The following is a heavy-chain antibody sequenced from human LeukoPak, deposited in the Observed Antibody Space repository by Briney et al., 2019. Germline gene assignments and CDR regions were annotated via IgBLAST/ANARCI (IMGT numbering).Heavy chain of an antibody. V-gene: IGHV4-38-2*01. CDR1: GYSISSGYY. CDR2: IYHSGST. CDR3: ASSYYSSGWYFDY. J-gene: IGHJ4*02. D-gene: IGHD6-19*01. Sequence: PSETLSFTCAVSGYSISSGYYWGWIRQPPGKGLEWIGSIYHSGSTYYNPSLKSRVTISVDTSKNQFSLKLSSVTAADTAVYYCASSYYSSGWYFDYWGQGTLVTVSS.